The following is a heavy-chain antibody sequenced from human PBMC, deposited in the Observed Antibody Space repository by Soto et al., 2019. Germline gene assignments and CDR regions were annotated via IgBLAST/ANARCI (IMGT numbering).Heavy chain of an antibody. J-gene: IGHJ4*02. CDR2: ISYGGGTT. CDR3: AKNPGYYYDSTGNHFDY. CDR1: EFTFSNYA. V-gene: IGHV3-23*01. D-gene: IGHD3-22*01. Sequence: EVQLLESGGGLVQPGGSLRLSCAASEFTFSNYAMSWVRQAPGKGLEWVSAISYGGGTTYYADSVKGRFTISRDNSKNTLYLQMNSLRAEDTAVYYCAKNPGYYYDSTGNHFDYWGQGTLVTVSP.